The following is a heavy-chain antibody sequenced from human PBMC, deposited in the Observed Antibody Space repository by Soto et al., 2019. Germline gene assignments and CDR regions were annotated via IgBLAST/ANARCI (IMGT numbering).Heavy chain of an antibody. CDR3: AIDSVTTVTTRSFDY. CDR1: GFTFKTYS. CDR2: ISSSSSTI. D-gene: IGHD4-17*01. Sequence: EEQLVDSGGGLVQPGGSLRLSCVASGFTFKTYSMNWVRQAPGKGLVWVSYISSSSSTIYYTDSVKGRFTISRDNAKNSLYLQMNSLRYEDTAVYYCAIDSVTTVTTRSFDYWGQGTLVTVSS. J-gene: IGHJ4*02. V-gene: IGHV3-48*02.